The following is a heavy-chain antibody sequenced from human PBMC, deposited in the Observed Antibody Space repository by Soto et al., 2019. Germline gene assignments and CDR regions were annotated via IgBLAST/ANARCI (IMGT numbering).Heavy chain of an antibody. D-gene: IGHD6-19*01. CDR2: VSHDGRNT. Sequence: VQLVESGGGVVQPGRSLRLSCAASGFTFSDYAMHWVRQAPGKGLEWVAVVSHDGRNTHYADSVKGRFTISRDTPKNTVSLEITSLRAEDTAVYYCAKGGRQWLVTSDFNYWGQGALVTVSS. V-gene: IGHV3-30*18. CDR1: GFTFSDYA. CDR3: AKGGRQWLVTSDFNY. J-gene: IGHJ4*02.